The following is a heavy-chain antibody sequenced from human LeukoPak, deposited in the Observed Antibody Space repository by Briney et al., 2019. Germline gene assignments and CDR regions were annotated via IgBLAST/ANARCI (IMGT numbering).Heavy chain of an antibody. D-gene: IGHD6-19*01. CDR2: ITYDGGDR. Sequence: GGSLRLSCAASAFTFSYYGMHWVRQAPGKGLEWMAFITYDGGDRYYADSVKGRFTISRDNSKNTLDLHMNSLRAEDTALYYCARALSSTCGWYYFDHWGQGTLVTVSS. CDR3: ARALSSTCGWYYFDH. CDR1: AFTFSYYG. V-gene: IGHV3-30*02. J-gene: IGHJ4*02.